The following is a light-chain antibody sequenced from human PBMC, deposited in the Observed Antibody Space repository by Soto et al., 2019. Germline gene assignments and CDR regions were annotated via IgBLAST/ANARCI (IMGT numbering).Light chain of an antibody. CDR3: QQRSGWPLT. CDR2: HAS. CDR1: QSVGTF. Sequence: IVLTQSPDTLSLSAGERATLSCRASQSVGTFLAWYQQKPGQAPRLLISHASNRATGIPPRFSGSGSGTDFTLTIDSLEPEDFGVYYCQQRSGWPLTFGGGTKVETK. J-gene: IGKJ4*01. V-gene: IGKV3-11*01.